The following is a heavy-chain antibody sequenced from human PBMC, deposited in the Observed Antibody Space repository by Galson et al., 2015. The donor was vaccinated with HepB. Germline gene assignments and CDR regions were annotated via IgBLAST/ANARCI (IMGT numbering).Heavy chain of an antibody. J-gene: IGHJ1*01. CDR3: ARTYGDYYYFQH. V-gene: IGHV2-70*04. CDR1: GFSLSTSGMR. Sequence: PALVKPTQTLTLTCTFSGFSLSTSGMRVSWIRQPPGKALEWLARIDWDDDKFYSTSLKTRLTISKDTSKNQVVLTMTNMDPVDTATYYCARTYGDYYYFQHWGQGTLVTVSS. CDR2: IDWDDDK. D-gene: IGHD4-17*01.